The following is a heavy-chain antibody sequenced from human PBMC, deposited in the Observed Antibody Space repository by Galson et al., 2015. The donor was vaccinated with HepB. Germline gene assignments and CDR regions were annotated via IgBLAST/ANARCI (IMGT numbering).Heavy chain of an antibody. J-gene: IGHJ3*02. CDR1: GYSFTSYW. V-gene: IGHV5-51*01. D-gene: IGHD4-23*01. CDR3: ARKETTVVTEDAFDI. CDR2: IYPGDSDT. Sequence: QSGAEVKKPGESLKISCKGSGYSFTSYWIGWVRQMPGKDLEWMGIIYPGDSDTRYSPSFQGQVTISADKSISTAYLQWSSLKASDTAMYYCARKETTVVTEDAFDIWGQGTMVTVSS.